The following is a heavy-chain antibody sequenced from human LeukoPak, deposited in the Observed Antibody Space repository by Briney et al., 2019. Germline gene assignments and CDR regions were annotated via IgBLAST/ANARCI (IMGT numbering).Heavy chain of an antibody. CDR2: INHSGST. CDR1: GGSFSGYY. V-gene: IGHV4-34*01. CDR3: ARHKKGPGWVRGVRSAFDI. D-gene: IGHD3-10*01. Sequence: SETLSLTCAVYGGSFSGYYWSWIRQPPGKGLEWIGEINHSGSTNYNPSLKSRVTISVDTSKNQFSLKQSSVTAADTAVYYCARHKKGPGWVRGVRSAFDIWGQGTMVTVSS. J-gene: IGHJ3*02.